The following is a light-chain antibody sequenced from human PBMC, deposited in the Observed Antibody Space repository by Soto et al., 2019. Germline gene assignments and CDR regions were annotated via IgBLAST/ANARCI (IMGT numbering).Light chain of an antibody. V-gene: IGKV3-20*01. J-gene: IGKJ1*01. CDR3: QQYGSPAVGT. CDR2: GAS. CDR1: PSVSSSF. Sequence: ENVFTPSPGPPSFSPGGKATLSPRARPSVSSSFLAWYQQKPGQAPRLLIYGASSRATGIPGRFSGSGSGTDFTLTISRLEPEDFAVYYCQQYGSPAVGTFGQGTKVDIK.